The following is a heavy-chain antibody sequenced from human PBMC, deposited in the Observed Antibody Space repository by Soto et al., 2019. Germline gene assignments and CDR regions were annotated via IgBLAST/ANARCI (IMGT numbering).Heavy chain of an antibody. J-gene: IGHJ3*02. D-gene: IGHD3-22*01. CDR1: GVSIISSSYY. CDR3: ARHLGYYDSSGYLHAFDI. Sequence: SETLSLTCTFSGVSIISSSYYWGWIRKPPGKGLEWIGSIYYSGSTYYNPSLKSRVTISVDTSKNQFSLKLSSVTAADTAVYYCARHLGYYDSSGYLHAFDIWGQGTMVTVS. CDR2: IYYSGST. V-gene: IGHV4-39*01.